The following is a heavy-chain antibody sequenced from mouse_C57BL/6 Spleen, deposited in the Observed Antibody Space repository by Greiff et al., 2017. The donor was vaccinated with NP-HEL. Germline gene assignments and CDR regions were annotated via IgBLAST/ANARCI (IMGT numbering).Heavy chain of an antibody. CDR2: IYPGSGST. Sequence: QVQLKQPGAELVKPGASVKMSCKASGYTFTSYWITWVKQRPGQGLEWIGDIYPGSGSTNYNEKFKSKATLTVDTSSSTAYMQLSSLTSEDSAVYYCASTTVVAPGFAYWGQGTLVTVSA. J-gene: IGHJ3*01. CDR3: ASTTVVAPGFAY. D-gene: IGHD1-1*01. V-gene: IGHV1-55*01. CDR1: GYTFTSYW.